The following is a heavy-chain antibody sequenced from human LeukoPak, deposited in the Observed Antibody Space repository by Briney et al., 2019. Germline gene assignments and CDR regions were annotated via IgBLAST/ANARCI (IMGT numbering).Heavy chain of an antibody. V-gene: IGHV4-39*07. CDR1: GGSISSSSYY. D-gene: IGHD3-10*01. Sequence: SETLSLTCTVSGGSISSSSYYWGWIRQPPGKGLEWIGSIYYSGSTYYNPSLKSRVTISVDTSKNQFFLKLSSVTAADTAVYYCARVFLDNGSGSYPVDYWGQGTLVTVSS. CDR2: IYYSGST. CDR3: ARVFLDNGSGSYPVDY. J-gene: IGHJ4*02.